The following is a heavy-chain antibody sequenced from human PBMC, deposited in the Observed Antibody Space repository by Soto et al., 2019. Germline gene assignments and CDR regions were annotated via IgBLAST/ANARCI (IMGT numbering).Heavy chain of an antibody. CDR2: FDPNGGET. CDR3: ATDREYYYDSSGYYYNHY. D-gene: IGHD3-22*01. V-gene: IGHV1-24*01. CDR1: GYTFTGYY. Sequence: ASVKVSCKASGYTFTGYYMHWVRQAPGQGLEWMGCFDPNGGETNYAQKFQGRVTMTEDTSTDTAYMELSSLRSEDTAVYYCATDREYYYDSSGYYYNHYWGQGTLVTVSS. J-gene: IGHJ4*02.